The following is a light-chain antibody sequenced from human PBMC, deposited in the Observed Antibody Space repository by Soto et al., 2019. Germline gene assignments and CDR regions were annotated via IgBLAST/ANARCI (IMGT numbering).Light chain of an antibody. J-gene: IGKJ1*01. Sequence: VLTQTPLSSPVTLGQPASISCRSSQSLVYSDGNTYLSWLQQRPGQPPRLLIHQVSNRFSGVPDRFSGSGAWTEFTLKISRVEAGDVVVYCCIQFPHIPRTFGQGTKVEIK. V-gene: IGKV2-24*01. CDR1: QSLVYSDGNTY. CDR2: QVS. CDR3: IQFPHIPRT.